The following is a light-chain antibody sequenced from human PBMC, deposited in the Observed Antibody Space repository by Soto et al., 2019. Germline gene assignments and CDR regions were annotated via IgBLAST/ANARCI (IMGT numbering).Light chain of an antibody. V-gene: IGKV1-6*01. CDR1: QGTDND. Sequence: AGQMTQSPSSLSAYVGDRVTISCRTSQGTDNDLGWYQQKPGKAPKLLIYAASSLQSGVPSRFSGSGYGTDFTLSISSLQPEDSATYYCLQHHNYPWTFGQGTKVEI. CDR2: AAS. CDR3: LQHHNYPWT. J-gene: IGKJ1*01.